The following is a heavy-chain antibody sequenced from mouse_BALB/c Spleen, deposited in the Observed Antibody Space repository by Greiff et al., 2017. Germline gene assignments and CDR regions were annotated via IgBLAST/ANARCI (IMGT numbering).Heavy chain of an antibody. V-gene: IGHV8-8*01. CDR3: ALYDYDYFDY. CDR1: GFSLSTSGLG. CDR2: IWWDDDK. Sequence: ESGPGILQPSQTLSLTCSFSGFSLSTSGLGVGWIRQPSGKGLEWLAHIWWDDDKYYNTALKSGLTISKDTSKNQVFLKIASVDTAATATYYCALYDYDYFDYWGQGTTLTVSS. D-gene: IGHD1-1*01. J-gene: IGHJ2*01.